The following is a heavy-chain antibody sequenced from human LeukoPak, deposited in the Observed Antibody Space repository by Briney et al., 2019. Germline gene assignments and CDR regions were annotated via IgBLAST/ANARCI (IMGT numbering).Heavy chain of an antibody. V-gene: IGHV3-30*03. Sequence: QPGRSLRLSCTASGFTFSSYGMHWVRQAPGKGLEWVAVISYDGSNQYYADSVKGRFTISRENAKNSLYLQMNSLRAGDTAVYYCASAVAGAGEYFQHWGQGTLVTVSS. D-gene: IGHD6-19*01. CDR3: ASAVAGAGEYFQH. CDR2: ISYDGSNQ. J-gene: IGHJ1*01. CDR1: GFTFSSYG.